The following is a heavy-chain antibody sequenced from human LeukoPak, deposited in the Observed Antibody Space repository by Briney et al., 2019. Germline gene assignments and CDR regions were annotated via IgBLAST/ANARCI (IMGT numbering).Heavy chain of an antibody. V-gene: IGHV5-51*01. Sequence: GESLKISCTGSGYSFTSYWIGWVRQMPGKGLEWMGIIYPGDSDTRYSPSFQGQVTISADKSISTAYLQWSSLKASDTAMYYCARRHYYDSSGFMAQDAFDIWGQGTMVTVSS. D-gene: IGHD3-22*01. CDR3: ARRHYYDSSGFMAQDAFDI. CDR1: GYSFTSYW. CDR2: IYPGDSDT. J-gene: IGHJ3*02.